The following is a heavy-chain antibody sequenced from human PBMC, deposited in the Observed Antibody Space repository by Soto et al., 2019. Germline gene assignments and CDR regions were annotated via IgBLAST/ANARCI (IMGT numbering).Heavy chain of an antibody. Sequence: XGTLSLTCSVSGGTISGYYWTGIQQPAGKGLEWIGRIYSSGNTKYNPSLQSRVTMSLDTSNNQFSLRLTSVTAADTAVYYCARGQRFSDWFDPWGQGTLVTVSS. V-gene: IGHV4-4*07. J-gene: IGHJ5*02. D-gene: IGHD3-3*01. CDR1: GGTISGYY. CDR2: IYSSGNT. CDR3: ARGQRFSDWFDP.